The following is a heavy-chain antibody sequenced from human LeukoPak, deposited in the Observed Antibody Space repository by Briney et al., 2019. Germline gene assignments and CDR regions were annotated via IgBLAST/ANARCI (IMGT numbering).Heavy chain of an antibody. D-gene: IGHD2-2*01. CDR1: GFSFSSYW. CDR3: ARDIPATEVDY. V-gene: IGHV3-7*01. CDR2: IKQDESEK. Sequence: GGSLRLSCAASGFSFSSYWMSWVRQAPGKGLEWVASIKQDESEKYYVDSVKGRFTISRVNAKNSLYLQMNSLRAEDTAVYYCARDIPATEVDYWGRGVLVTVSS. J-gene: IGHJ4*02.